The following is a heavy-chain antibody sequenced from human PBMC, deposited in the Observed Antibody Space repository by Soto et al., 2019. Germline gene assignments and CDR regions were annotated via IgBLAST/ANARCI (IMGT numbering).Heavy chain of an antibody. CDR2: IWHDGSNK. D-gene: IGHD2-21*01. J-gene: IGHJ4*02. CDR1: GFTFSSYG. CDR3: AREYCGGDCYFDY. V-gene: IGHV3-33*01. Sequence: QVQLVESGGGVVQPGRSLRLSCAASGFTFSSYGMHWVRQAPGKGLEWVAVIWHDGSNKYYPDSVKGRFNISRDNSKNTLYLQINSLRAEDTAVYYCAREYCGGDCYFDYWGQGTLVTVSS.